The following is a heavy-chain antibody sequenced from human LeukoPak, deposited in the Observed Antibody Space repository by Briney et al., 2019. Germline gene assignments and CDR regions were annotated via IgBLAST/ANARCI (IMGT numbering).Heavy chain of an antibody. V-gene: IGHV4-39*07. Sequence: KPSETLSLTCTVSGGSISSSSYYWGWIRQPPGKGLEWIGSIYYSGSTYYNPSLKSRVTISVDTSKNQFSLKLSSVTAADTAVYYCARQAGYSSSWLYAMDVWGQGTTVTVSS. CDR3: ARQAGYSSSWLYAMDV. CDR2: IYYSGST. D-gene: IGHD6-13*01. CDR1: GGSISSSSYY. J-gene: IGHJ6*02.